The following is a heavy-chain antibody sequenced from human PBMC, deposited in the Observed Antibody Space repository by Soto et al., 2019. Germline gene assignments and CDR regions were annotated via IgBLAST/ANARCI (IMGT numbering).Heavy chain of an antibody. Sequence: SETLSLTCTVSGGSISSSSYYWSWIRQPPGKGLEWIGYIYYSGSTNYNPSLKSRVTISVDTSKNQFSLKQSSVTAADTAVYYWAKEKYSSEYWGRGTRVTVSS. CDR3: AKEKYSSEY. V-gene: IGHV4-61*01. CDR2: IYYSGST. J-gene: IGHJ4*02. D-gene: IGHD6-25*01. CDR1: GGSISSSSYY.